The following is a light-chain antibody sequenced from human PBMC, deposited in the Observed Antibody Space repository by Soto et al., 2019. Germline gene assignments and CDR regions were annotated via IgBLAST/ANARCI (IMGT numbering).Light chain of an antibody. CDR2: WAS. Sequence: DIVMTQSPDSLAVSLGERATINCKSSQSVLYSSNNKNYLAWYQQKPGQPPKLLIYWASSRESGVPDRFSGSGSGTDFTLTISSLQAVDVAVYYCQQYYSTPYTFGQGTKLEMK. V-gene: IGKV4-1*01. CDR3: QQYYSTPYT. J-gene: IGKJ2*01. CDR1: QSVLYSSNNKNY.